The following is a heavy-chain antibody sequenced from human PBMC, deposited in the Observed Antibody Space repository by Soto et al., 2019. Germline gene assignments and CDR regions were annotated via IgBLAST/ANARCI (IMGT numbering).Heavy chain of an antibody. Sequence: QLQLQESGSGLVKPSQTLSLTCAVSGGSISSGGYSWSWIRQPPGKGLEWIGYIYHSGSTYYNPSLKSRVTISLDRSKNQFSLKLSSVTAADTAVYYCARRRGFPYYYGMDVWGQGTTVTVSS. J-gene: IGHJ6*02. CDR3: ARRRGFPYYYGMDV. CDR2: IYHSGST. D-gene: IGHD5-12*01. V-gene: IGHV4-30-2*01. CDR1: GGSISSGGYS.